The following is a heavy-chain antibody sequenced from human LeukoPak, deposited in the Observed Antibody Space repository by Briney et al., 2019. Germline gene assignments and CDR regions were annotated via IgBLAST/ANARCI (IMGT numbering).Heavy chain of an antibody. D-gene: IGHD5-18*01. CDR1: GYTFTSYG. CDR2: ISAYNGNT. CDR3: ARDPRISDTAMVLYGAFDI. Sequence: ASVKVSCKASGYTFTSYGISWVRQAPGQGLEWMGWISAYNGNTNYAQKLQGRVTMTTDTSTSTACMELRSLRSDDTAVYYCARDPRISDTAMVLYGAFDIWGQGTMVTVSS. V-gene: IGHV1-18*01. J-gene: IGHJ3*02.